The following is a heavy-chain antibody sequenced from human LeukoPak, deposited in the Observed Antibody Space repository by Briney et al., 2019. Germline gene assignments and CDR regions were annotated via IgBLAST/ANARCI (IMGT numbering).Heavy chain of an antibody. CDR3: AELGIPMIGGV. D-gene: IGHD3-10*02. CDR2: ISSSGSTI. Sequence: GGSLRLSCAASGSTFSSYEMNWVRQAPGKGLEWVSYISSSGSTIYYADSVKGRFTIPRDNAKNSLYLQMNSLRAEDTAVYYCAELGIPMIGGVWGKGTTVTISS. J-gene: IGHJ6*04. CDR1: GSTFSSYE. V-gene: IGHV3-48*03.